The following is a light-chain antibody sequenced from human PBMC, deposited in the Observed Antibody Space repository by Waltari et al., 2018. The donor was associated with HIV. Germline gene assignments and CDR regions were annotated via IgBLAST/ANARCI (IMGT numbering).Light chain of an antibody. Sequence: DVVMTQSPDSLAVSLGERASLNCKSNQSLFYTSDNKNCLAWYQQKAGQRPRLLIYWSSTRASGVPDRFSGSGSETDFTLTITSLQAEDVAIYFCQQYFSVPYTFGQGTKLEIK. V-gene: IGKV4-1*01. CDR2: WSS. CDR1: QSLFYTSDNKNC. CDR3: QQYFSVPYT. J-gene: IGKJ2*01.